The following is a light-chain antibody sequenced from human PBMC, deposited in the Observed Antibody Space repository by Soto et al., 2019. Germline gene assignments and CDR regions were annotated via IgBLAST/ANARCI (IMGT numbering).Light chain of an antibody. Sequence: MVFTKCPATRPVAPEGRSRLSSNASQSVSSSYLAWYQQKPGQAPRLLIYGASSRATGIPDRFSGSGSGTDFTLTICRLEPEDFAVYYCQQYGSSPRTFGQGTKVDIK. CDR1: QSVSSSY. V-gene: IGKV3-20*01. CDR3: QQYGSSPRT. CDR2: GAS. J-gene: IGKJ1*01.